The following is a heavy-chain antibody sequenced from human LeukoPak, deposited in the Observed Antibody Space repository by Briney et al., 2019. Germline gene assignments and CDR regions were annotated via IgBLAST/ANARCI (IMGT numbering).Heavy chain of an antibody. CDR1: GGSISSGSYY. J-gene: IGHJ3*02. Sequence: SETLSLTCTVSGGSISSGSYYWSWIRQPAGKGLEWIGRIYANGGSNYNPSLKSRFTISLDTSKNQFSMKLSSVTAADTAVYYCARGVNCGGDCYPTYLDIWGQGTMVTVSS. V-gene: IGHV4-61*02. CDR2: IYANGGS. D-gene: IGHD2-21*02. CDR3: ARGVNCGGDCYPTYLDI.